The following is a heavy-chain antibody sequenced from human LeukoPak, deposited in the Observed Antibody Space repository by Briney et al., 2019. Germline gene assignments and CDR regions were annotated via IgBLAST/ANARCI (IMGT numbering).Heavy chain of an antibody. CDR1: GGSIRSYY. J-gene: IGHJ6*03. Sequence: SETLSLTCTVSGGSIRSYYWSWIRQTPGKGLEWIGYIYYSGSTNFNPSLKSRVTISVDTSKNHFSLKMSSATAPVTAVYFCARGGPPGYYYDYYMDVWGKGTTVTISS. CDR2: IYYSGST. CDR3: ARGGPPGYYYDYYMDV. V-gene: IGHV4-59*01.